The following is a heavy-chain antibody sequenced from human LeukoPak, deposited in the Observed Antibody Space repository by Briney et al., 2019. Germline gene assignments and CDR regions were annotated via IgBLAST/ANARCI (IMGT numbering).Heavy chain of an antibody. V-gene: IGHV3-23*01. CDR3: ARGSSGYNRSDY. Sequence: GGSLRLSCAASGFTFSSYVMSWVRQAPGQGLEWVSAISGSGGSTYYADSVKGRFTISRDNSKNTLYMQMNSLRAEDTAEYHCARGSSGYNRSDYWGQGTLVTVSS. D-gene: IGHD3-22*01. CDR2: ISGSGGST. CDR1: GFTFSSYV. J-gene: IGHJ4*02.